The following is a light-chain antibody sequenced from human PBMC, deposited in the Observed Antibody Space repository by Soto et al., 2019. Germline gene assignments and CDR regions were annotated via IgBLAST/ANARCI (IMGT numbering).Light chain of an antibody. V-gene: IGKV3-11*01. CDR1: QSVSSY. CDR2: DAS. J-gene: IGKJ5*01. CDR3: QQRARWVT. Sequence: EMVLTQSPATLSLSPGERATLSCRASQSVSSYLAWFQQKPGKAPRLLIYDASNRATGIPARLSGSGSETDFTLPIRSLEPEDSAVYYCQQRARWVTFGQGTRLEIK.